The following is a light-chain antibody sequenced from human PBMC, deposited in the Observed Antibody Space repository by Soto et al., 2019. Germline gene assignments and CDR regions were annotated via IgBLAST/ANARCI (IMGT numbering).Light chain of an antibody. CDR3: QQYGSSLWT. Sequence: EIVLTQSPGTLSLSPGERATLSCRASQSVSSSYLAWYQQKPGQAPRLLIYGASIRATGIPDRFSGSGSGTDFTLTISRLEPEDFAVYYCQQYGSSLWTFCQGTKVEIK. CDR1: QSVSSSY. J-gene: IGKJ1*01. V-gene: IGKV3-20*01. CDR2: GAS.